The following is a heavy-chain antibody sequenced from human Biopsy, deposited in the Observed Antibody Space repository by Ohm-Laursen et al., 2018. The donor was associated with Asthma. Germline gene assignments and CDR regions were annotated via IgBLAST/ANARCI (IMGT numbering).Heavy chain of an antibody. Sequence: ASVKVSCKASGFTFMGYHIFWMRQAPGQGLEWMGRINPNGGATHYAQKFQGRVTLSRDTSISTAYMDLSALRSDDTAVYYCARGQKSPGNRWFDPWGQGTLVTVSS. CDR1: GFTFMGYH. D-gene: IGHD1-14*01. V-gene: IGHV1-2*06. J-gene: IGHJ5*02. CDR2: INPNGGAT. CDR3: ARGQKSPGNRWFDP.